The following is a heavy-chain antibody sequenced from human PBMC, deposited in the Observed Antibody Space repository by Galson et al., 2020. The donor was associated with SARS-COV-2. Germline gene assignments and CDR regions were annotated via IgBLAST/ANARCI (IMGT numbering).Heavy chain of an antibody. CDR2: IKQDGSEK. Sequence: GGSLRLSCAASGIIISNSWMTWVRQAPGQGLEWVANIKQDGSEKYYVDSVKGRFTISRDNAKNSLYLQMNSLRAEDTAIYYCARARGPSHGGQGTLVTVSS. D-gene: IGHD3-16*01. V-gene: IGHV3-7*01. J-gene: IGHJ4*02. CDR3: ARARGPSH. CDR1: GIIISNSW.